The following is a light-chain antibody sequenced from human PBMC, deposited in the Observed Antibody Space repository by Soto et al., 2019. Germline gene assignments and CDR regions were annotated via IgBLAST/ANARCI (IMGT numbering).Light chain of an antibody. CDR2: DAS. Sequence: EIVLTQSPATLSLSPGERATLSCRASQSVRSYLAWYQQKPGQAPRLLIYDASSRATGIPARLSGSGSGTDFSLTISRLEPEEFAIYYCQQRSDWPVTFGQGTKVEIK. V-gene: IGKV3-11*01. CDR1: QSVRSY. J-gene: IGKJ1*01. CDR3: QQRSDWPVT.